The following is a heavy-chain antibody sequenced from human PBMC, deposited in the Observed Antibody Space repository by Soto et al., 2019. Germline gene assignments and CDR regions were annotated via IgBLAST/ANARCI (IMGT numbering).Heavy chain of an antibody. CDR3: VRQGYGPLHGLVDV. Sequence: SETLSLTCTVSGGSMSGYYWSWIRLPPGKPMEWIGYVHDSWGAAYTPSLRSRVAISLDTSKSQFSLSLTSVSATDTAMYYCVRQGYGPLHGLVDVWGQGTTVT. CDR2: VHDSWGA. V-gene: IGHV4-59*08. J-gene: IGHJ6*02. CDR1: GGSMSGYY. D-gene: IGHD5-18*01.